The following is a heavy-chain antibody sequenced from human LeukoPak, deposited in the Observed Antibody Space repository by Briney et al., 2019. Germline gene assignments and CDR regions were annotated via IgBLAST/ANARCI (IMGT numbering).Heavy chain of an antibody. CDR1: GFTFSSYW. J-gene: IGHJ4*02. CDR2: IKQDGSEK. CDR3: AREPTLAYCGGDCWFDY. Sequence: GGSLRLSCAASGFTFSSYWMSWVRQAPGKGLEWVANIKQDGSEKYYVDSVKGRFTISRDNAKNSLYLQMNSLRAEDTAVYYCAREPTLAYCGGDCWFDYWGQGTLVTVSS. D-gene: IGHD2-21*02. V-gene: IGHV3-7*01.